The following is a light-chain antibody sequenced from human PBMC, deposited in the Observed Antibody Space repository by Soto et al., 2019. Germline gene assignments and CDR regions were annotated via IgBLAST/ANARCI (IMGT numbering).Light chain of an antibody. CDR1: QSIGSDS. CDR2: DTS. V-gene: IGKV3-20*01. CDR3: QQSGSSLGT. J-gene: IGKJ1*01. Sequence: EIVLTQSPGTLSLSPGQRATLSCRASQSIGSDSLAWYQQKPGQAPRLLIYDTSTRATGIPDRFGGSGYGTDFTLTISRLEPEDFAVYSCQQSGSSLGTFRQGTKGEVK.